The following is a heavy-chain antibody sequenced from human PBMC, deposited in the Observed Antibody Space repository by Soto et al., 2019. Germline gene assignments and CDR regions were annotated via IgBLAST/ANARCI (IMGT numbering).Heavy chain of an antibody. Sequence: SVKVSCKASGGTFSSYTISWVRQAPGQGLEWMGRIIPILGIANYAQKFQGRVTITADKSTSTAYMELSSLRSEDTAVYYCARDPPRQGLDSSGSRPFDYWGQGTLVTVSS. V-gene: IGHV1-69*04. D-gene: IGHD3-22*01. J-gene: IGHJ4*02. CDR1: GGTFSSYT. CDR2: IIPILGIA. CDR3: ARDPPRQGLDSSGSRPFDY.